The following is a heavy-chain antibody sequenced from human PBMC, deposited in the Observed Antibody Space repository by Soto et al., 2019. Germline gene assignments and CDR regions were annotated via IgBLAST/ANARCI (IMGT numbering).Heavy chain of an antibody. J-gene: IGHJ4*02. V-gene: IGHV1-8*01. CDR3: AIAAGTDVSDFDY. CDR1: GYTFTSYD. CDR2: MNPNSGNT. Sequence: GASVKVSCKASGYTFTSYDINWVRQATGQGLEWMGWMNPNSGNTGYAQKFQGRVTMTRNTSISTAYMELSSLRSDDTAVYYCAIAAGTDVSDFDYWGQGTLVTVSS. D-gene: IGHD6-13*01.